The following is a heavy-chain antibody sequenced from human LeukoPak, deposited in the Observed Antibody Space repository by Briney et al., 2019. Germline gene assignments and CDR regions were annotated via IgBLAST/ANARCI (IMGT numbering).Heavy chain of an antibody. Sequence: MPSETLSLTCTVSGGSISSYYWSWIRHPPGKGLEWIGYIYYSGSTNYNPSLKSRVTISVDTSKNQFSLKLSSVTAADTAVYYCARGYASFDYWGQGTLVTVSS. V-gene: IGHV4-59*01. CDR2: IYYSGST. CDR1: GGSISSYY. CDR3: ARGYASFDY. D-gene: IGHD3-16*01. J-gene: IGHJ4*02.